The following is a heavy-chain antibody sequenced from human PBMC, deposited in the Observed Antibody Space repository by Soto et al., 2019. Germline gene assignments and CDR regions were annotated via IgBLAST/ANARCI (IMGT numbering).Heavy chain of an antibody. V-gene: IGHV4-4*02. CDR2: IHHSGST. J-gene: IGHJ4*02. D-gene: IGHD6-13*01. CDR1: GDSISSDNW. CDR3: ARDQGSHPGD. Sequence: QVQLQESGPGLVRPSGTVSLTSAVSGDSISSDNWWSWVRQPPGKALEWIGEIHHSGSTNYNPSLKSRVTMSVVPSKDLFSRTLNSVTAADTAFYYCARDQGSHPGDWGQGTLVFISS.